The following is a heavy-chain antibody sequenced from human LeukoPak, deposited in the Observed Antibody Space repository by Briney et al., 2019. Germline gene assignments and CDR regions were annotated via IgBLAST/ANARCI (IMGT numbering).Heavy chain of an antibody. CDR3: ASGGTYGYSYGPLDY. D-gene: IGHD5-18*01. CDR1: GGSISSGDYY. CDR2: IYYSGST. J-gene: IGHJ4*02. Sequence: SETLSLTSTVSGGSISSGDYYWSWIRQPPGKGLEWIGYIYYSGSTYYNPSLKSRVTISVDTSKNQFSLKLSSVTVADTAVYYCASGGTYGYSYGPLDYWGQGTLVTVSS. V-gene: IGHV4-30-4*01.